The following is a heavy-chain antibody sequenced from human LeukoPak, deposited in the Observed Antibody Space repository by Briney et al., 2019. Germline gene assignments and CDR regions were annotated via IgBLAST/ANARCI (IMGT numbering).Heavy chain of an antibody. V-gene: IGHV3-33*03. CDR1: GFTFSNYG. D-gene: IGHD2-21*02. CDR3: AKGDIVVVTAWFDP. Sequence: PGGSLRLSCAASGFTFSNYGINWVRQAPGKGLEWVALIWSDGSNKYYADSVKGRFTVSRDNSENTVSLQMDSLRAEDTAVYYCAKGDIVVVTAWFDPWGQGTLVTVSS. CDR2: IWSDGSNK. J-gene: IGHJ5*02.